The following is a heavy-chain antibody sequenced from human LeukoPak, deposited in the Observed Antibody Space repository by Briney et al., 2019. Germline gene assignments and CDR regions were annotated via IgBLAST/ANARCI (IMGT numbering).Heavy chain of an antibody. CDR1: GYTFTGYY. CDR3: ARGPPYCSSTSCRFFDY. J-gene: IGHJ4*02. D-gene: IGHD2-2*01. V-gene: IGHV1-2*02. CDR2: INPNSGGT. Sequence: ASVKLCYKASGYTFTGYYMHWVRQAPGQGLEWMGWINPNSGGTNYAQKFQGRVTMTRDTSISTAYMELSRLRSDDTAVYYCARGPPYCSSTSCRFFDYWGQGTLVTVSS.